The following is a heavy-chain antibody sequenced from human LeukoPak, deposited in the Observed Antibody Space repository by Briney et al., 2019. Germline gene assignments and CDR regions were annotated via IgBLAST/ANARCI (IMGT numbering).Heavy chain of an antibody. V-gene: IGHV1-8*01. CDR2: INPHSGKT. CDR1: GYPFRNYD. D-gene: IGHD3-10*01. J-gene: IGHJ3*02. CDR3: ARVKVTMVRGVSSAFDI. Sequence: GASVKVSCKTSGYPFRNYDINWVRQATGQGLEWMGWINPHSGKTGYAQKFQGRVTMTTDTSANTAYMDLSSLRSEDTAVYYCARVKVTMVRGVSSAFDIWGQGTMVTVSS.